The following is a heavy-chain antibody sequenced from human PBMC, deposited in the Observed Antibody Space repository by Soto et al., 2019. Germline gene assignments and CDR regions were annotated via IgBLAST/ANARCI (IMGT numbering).Heavy chain of an antibody. V-gene: IGHV1-46*01. CDR2: INPSGGST. Sequence: ASVKVSCKASGYTFTSYYMHWVRQAPGQGLEWMGIINPSGGSTSYAQKFQGRVTMTRDTSTSTVYMELSSLRSEDTAVYYCARDGNDFWSGSYYYGMDVWGQGTTVTVSS. CDR3: ARDGNDFWSGSYYYGMDV. D-gene: IGHD3-3*01. J-gene: IGHJ6*02. CDR1: GYTFTSYY.